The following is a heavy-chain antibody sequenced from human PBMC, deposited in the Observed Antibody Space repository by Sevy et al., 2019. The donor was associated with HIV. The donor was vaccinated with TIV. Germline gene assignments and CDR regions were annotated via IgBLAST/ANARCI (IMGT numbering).Heavy chain of an antibody. CDR1: GFTFSNYA. CDR3: AKPPPYCNTINCHLDY. D-gene: IGHD2-2*01. Sequence: GGSLRLSCVASGFTFSNYALTWVRQAPGKGLEWVSAISAGGDSTYYAASVRGHFTISRDNSMNTLYLQMNSLRAEDTAVYYCAKPPPYCNTINCHLDYWGQGTLVTVSS. V-gene: IGHV3-23*01. J-gene: IGHJ4*02. CDR2: ISAGGDST.